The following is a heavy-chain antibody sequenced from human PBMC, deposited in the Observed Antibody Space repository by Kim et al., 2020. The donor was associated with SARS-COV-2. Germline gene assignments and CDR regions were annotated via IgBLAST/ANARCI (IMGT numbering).Heavy chain of an antibody. Sequence: GGSLRLSCAASGFTFSSYSMNWVRRAPGKGLEWVSYISSSSSTIYYADSVKGRFTISRDNAKNSLYLQMNSLRAEDTAVYYCARVGGVVVAATKNDYWGQGTLVTVSS. J-gene: IGHJ4*02. CDR1: GFTFSSYS. V-gene: IGHV3-48*04. CDR3: ARVGGVVVAATKNDY. CDR2: ISSSSSTI. D-gene: IGHD2-15*01.